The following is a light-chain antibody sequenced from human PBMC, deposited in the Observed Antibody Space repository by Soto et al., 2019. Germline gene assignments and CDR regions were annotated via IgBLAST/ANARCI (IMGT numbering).Light chain of an antibody. CDR2: GAS. CDR1: QSVVSSY. J-gene: IGKJ2*01. V-gene: IGKV3-20*01. CDR3: QQYDVSQGYT. Sequence: EIVLTQSPGTLSLSPGERATLSCRASQSVVSSYLVWYQQKPGQAPRLLIYGASSRATCIPDRFSGSGSGTDFTLTISRLEPEDFAVYYCQQYDVSQGYTFGQGTKLEIK.